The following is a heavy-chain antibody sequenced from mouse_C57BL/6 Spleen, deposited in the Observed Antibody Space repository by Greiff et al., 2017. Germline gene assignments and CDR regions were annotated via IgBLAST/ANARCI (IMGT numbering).Heavy chain of an antibody. D-gene: IGHD4-1*01. CDR3: ARGGLGRYFDY. V-gene: IGHV1-53*01. CDR2: INPSNGGT. CDR1: GYTFTSSW. J-gene: IGHJ2*01. Sequence: QVQLQQPGTELVKPGASVKLSCKASGYTFTSSWLHWGKQRPGQGLEWIGNINPSNGGTNYNEKFKSKATLTVDKSSSTAYMQLSSLTSEDSAVYYCARGGLGRYFDYWGQGTTLTVSS.